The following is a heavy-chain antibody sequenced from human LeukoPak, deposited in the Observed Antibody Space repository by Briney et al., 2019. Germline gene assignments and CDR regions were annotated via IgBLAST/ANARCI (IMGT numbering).Heavy chain of an antibody. CDR1: GGSFSGYY. J-gene: IGHJ4*02. D-gene: IGHD3-10*01. CDR2: INHSGST. V-gene: IGHV4-34*01. CDR3: ARGRLVRGVPIDY. Sequence: KPSETLSLTCAVYGGSFSGYYWSWIRKPPGKGLEWIGEINHSGSTNYNPSLKSRVTISVDTSKNQFSLKLSSVTAADTAVYYCARGRLVRGVPIDYWGQGTLVTVSS.